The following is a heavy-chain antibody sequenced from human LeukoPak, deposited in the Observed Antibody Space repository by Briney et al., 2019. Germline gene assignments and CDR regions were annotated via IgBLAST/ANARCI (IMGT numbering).Heavy chain of an antibody. V-gene: IGHV1-24*01. CDR1: GYTLTELS. CDR3: ATDFPITRAFFRY. J-gene: IGHJ4*02. CDR2: FDPEDGET. D-gene: IGHD3-3*02. Sequence: GASVKVSCKVPGYTLTELSMHWVRQAPGKGLEWMGGFDPEDGETIYAQKFQGRVTMTEDTSTDTAYMELSSLRSEDTAVYYCATDFPITRAFFRYWGQGTLVTVSS.